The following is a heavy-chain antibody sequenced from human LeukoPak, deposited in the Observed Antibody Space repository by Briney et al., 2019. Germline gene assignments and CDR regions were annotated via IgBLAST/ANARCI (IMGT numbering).Heavy chain of an antibody. D-gene: IGHD6-19*01. J-gene: IGHJ5*02. V-gene: IGHV1-69*05. CDR3: ARVRVAVATNWFDP. CDR1: GYTFTSYY. Sequence: ASVKVSCKASGYTFTSYYMHWVRQAPGQGLEWMGRIIPIFGTANYAQKFQGRVTITTDESTSTAYMELSSLRSEDTAVYYCARVRVAVATNWFDPWGQGTLVTVSS. CDR2: IIPIFGTA.